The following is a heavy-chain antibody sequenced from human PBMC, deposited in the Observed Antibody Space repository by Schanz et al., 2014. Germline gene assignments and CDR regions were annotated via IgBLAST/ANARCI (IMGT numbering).Heavy chain of an antibody. V-gene: IGHV3-23*04. CDR2: ISGSGGST. CDR1: GFTFSSHS. CDR3: AKGRFGELSAFDI. Sequence: EVQLVESGGGLVKPGGSLRLSCAASGFTFSSHSFNWVRQAPGKGLEWVSAISGSGGSTYYADSVKGRFTISRDNSKNTLYLQMNSLRAEDTAVYYCAKGRFGELSAFDIWGQGTMVTVSS. J-gene: IGHJ3*02. D-gene: IGHD3-10*01.